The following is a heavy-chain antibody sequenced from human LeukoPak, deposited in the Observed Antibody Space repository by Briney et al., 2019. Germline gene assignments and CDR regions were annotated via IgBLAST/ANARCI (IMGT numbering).Heavy chain of an antibody. J-gene: IGHJ4*02. Sequence: GGSLRLSCAASGFTFSSYAMHWVRQAPGKGLEWVAVISYDGNNKYYADSVKGRFTISKDNSKNTLYLQMSSLRAEDTAVYYCATDAGNYGSGTSYFDYWGQGTLVTVSS. D-gene: IGHD3-10*01. CDR3: ATDAGNYGSGTSYFDY. CDR2: ISYDGNNK. CDR1: GFTFSSYA. V-gene: IGHV3-30-3*01.